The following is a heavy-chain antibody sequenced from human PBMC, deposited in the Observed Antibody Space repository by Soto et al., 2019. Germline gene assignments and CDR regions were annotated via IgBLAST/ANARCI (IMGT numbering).Heavy chain of an antibody. J-gene: IGHJ4*02. D-gene: IGHD5-18*01. CDR3: ARAREPEYSSTIFFDL. CDR2: IAGAGST. V-gene: IGHV3-53*01. Sequence: PGGSLRLSCAASGLTVRSSKRGWAHKTPGQVLQWVAVIAGAGSTYYATSGKVRFTISRDISTNMVYLQMSSLTDEDTAVYYCARAREPEYSSTIFFDLWGQGALVTVSS. CDR1: GLTVRSSK.